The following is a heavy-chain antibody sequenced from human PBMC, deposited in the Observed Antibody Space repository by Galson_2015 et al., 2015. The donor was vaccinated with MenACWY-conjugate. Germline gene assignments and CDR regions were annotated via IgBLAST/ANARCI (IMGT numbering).Heavy chain of an antibody. CDR3: ARSGYSSSWSPGDFDL. Sequence: PALVKPTQTLTLTYTFSGFSLSTSGVGVGWIRQPPGKALEWLALIYWDDDKRYSPSLKSRLTITKDTSKNQVVLTMTNMDPVDTATYYCARSGYSSSWSPGDFDLWGRGTLVTVSS. V-gene: IGHV2-5*02. CDR1: GFSLSTSGVG. CDR2: IYWDDDK. J-gene: IGHJ2*01. D-gene: IGHD6-13*01.